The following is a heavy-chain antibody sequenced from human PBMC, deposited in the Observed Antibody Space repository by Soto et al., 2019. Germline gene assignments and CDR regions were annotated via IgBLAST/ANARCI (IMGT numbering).Heavy chain of an antibody. CDR1: GGTFSMHA. Sequence: QVQLVQPGAEVRKPGSSVKVSCKASGGTFSMHAISWLRQAPGQGLEWMGGIIPIFGTANHAQKFQGRVTIIADESTSTVYMEVSSLRSEDTAMYYCARGWGYDSNDYYYAYWGQGTLVIVSS. CDR3: ARGWGYDSNDYYYAY. D-gene: IGHD3-22*01. V-gene: IGHV1-69*01. CDR2: IIPIFGTA. J-gene: IGHJ4*02.